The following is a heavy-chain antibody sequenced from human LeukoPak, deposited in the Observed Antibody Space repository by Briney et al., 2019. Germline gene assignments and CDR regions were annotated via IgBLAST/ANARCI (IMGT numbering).Heavy chain of an antibody. Sequence: GGSLRLSCTASGFTFCDYAVSWVRRAPGRGVEWVGLIRRRAFGETADYAASVKGTFNISRDDSKSIAYLQMNSLKTEDTAVYYCTREGAAAAYGMDVWGQGTTVTVSS. V-gene: IGHV3-49*04. D-gene: IGHD6-13*01. CDR1: GFTFCDYA. J-gene: IGHJ6*02. CDR2: IRRRAFGETA. CDR3: TREGAAAAYGMDV.